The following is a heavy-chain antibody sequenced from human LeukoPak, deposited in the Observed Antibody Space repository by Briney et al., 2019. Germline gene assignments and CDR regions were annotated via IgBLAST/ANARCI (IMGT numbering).Heavy chain of an antibody. Sequence: PGGSLRLSCAASGFTISRYDIHWVRQVTGKGLEWVSFLSTTGDTYYQDSMKGRFTTSRDTVRNSVYLQMDSLRADDTALDYCTRGRCASCYGDSGPDPGPQGTLVTVS. D-gene: IGHD2-2*01. J-gene: IGHJ5*02. CDR2: LSTTGDT. CDR3: TRGRCASCYGDSGPDP. V-gene: IGHV3-13*01. CDR1: GFTISRYD.